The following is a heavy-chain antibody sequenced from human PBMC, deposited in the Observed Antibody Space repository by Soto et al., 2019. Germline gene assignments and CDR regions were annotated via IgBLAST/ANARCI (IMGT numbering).Heavy chain of an antibody. Sequence: GASVKVSCKASGGTFSSYAISWVRQAPGQGLEWMGGIIPIFGTANYAQKFQGRVTITADESTSTAYMELSSLRSEDTAVYYCANDFWSGPPRGYYGMDVWGQGTTVTVSS. V-gene: IGHV1-69*13. D-gene: IGHD3-3*01. CDR3: ANDFWSGPPRGYYGMDV. CDR1: GGTFSSYA. CDR2: IIPIFGTA. J-gene: IGHJ6*02.